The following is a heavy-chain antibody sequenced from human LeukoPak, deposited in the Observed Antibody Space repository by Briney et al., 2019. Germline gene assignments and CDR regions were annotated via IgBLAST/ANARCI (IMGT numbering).Heavy chain of an antibody. CDR3: ARDWTEYSSSSGDY. Sequence: GGSLRLSCAASGFTFSNYNMNWVRQAPGKGLEWVSYISSRGSYTYYADSVKGRFTISRDNAKNSLYLQMNSLRAEDTAVYYCARDWTEYSSSSGDYWGQGTLVTVSS. J-gene: IGHJ4*02. CDR2: ISSRGSYT. D-gene: IGHD6-6*01. V-gene: IGHV3-21*01. CDR1: GFTFSNYN.